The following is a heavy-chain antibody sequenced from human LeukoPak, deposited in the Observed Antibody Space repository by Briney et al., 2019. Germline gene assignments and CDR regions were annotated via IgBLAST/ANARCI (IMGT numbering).Heavy chain of an antibody. J-gene: IGHJ4*02. V-gene: IGHV3-74*01. D-gene: IGHD6-6*01. CDR2: INGNGSST. CDR3: ARLSYRPESSIAARPYDY. CDR1: GFTFSSYW. Sequence: GGFLRLSCAASGFTFSSYWMHWVRQAPGKGLVWVSRINGNGSSTDYADSVKDRFTISRDNAKNTLYLQMNSLRAEDTAVYYCARLSYRPESSIAARPYDYWGQGTLVTVSS.